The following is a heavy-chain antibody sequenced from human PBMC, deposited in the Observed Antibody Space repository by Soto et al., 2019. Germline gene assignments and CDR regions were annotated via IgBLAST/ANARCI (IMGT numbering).Heavy chain of an antibody. J-gene: IGHJ5*02. CDR2: IYYSGST. Sequence: SETLSLTCTVSGGSISSYYWSWIRQPPGKGLEWIGYIYYSGSTNYNPSLKSRVTISVDTSKNQFSLKLSSVTAADTAVYYCVIWVAGMTYNLFAPCGQGTLVTVYS. V-gene: IGHV4-59*01. D-gene: IGHD6-19*01. CDR1: GGSISSYY. CDR3: VIWVAGMTYNLFAP.